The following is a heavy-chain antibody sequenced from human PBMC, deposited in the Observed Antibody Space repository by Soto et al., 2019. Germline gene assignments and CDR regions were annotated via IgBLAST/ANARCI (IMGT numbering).Heavy chain of an antibody. CDR1: GFFISSGNY. D-gene: IGHD2-15*01. J-gene: IGHJ3*01. CDR3: ARARWYDAFDV. Sequence: SESLSLTCAVCGFFISSGNYWGWIRKTPGKGLEWIGSIFHGGNIYYNPSLKRRVTISVDMSKNQFSLNLNSVTAADTAVYYCARARWYDAFDVWGQRTVVTVSS. V-gene: IGHV4-38-2*01. CDR2: IFHGGNI.